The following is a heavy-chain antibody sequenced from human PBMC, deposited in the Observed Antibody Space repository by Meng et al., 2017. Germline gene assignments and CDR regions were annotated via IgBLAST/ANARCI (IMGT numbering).Heavy chain of an antibody. CDR2: ISWNSGSI. V-gene: IGHV3-9*01. Sequence: SLKISCAASGFTFDDYAMHWVRQAPGKGLEWVSGISWNSGSIGYADSVKGRFTISRDNAKNSLYLQMNSLRAEDTAVYYCARVSVGSWLFYYYYGMDVWGQGTTVTVSS. CDR1: GFTFDDYA. J-gene: IGHJ6*02. CDR3: ARVSVGSWLFYYYYGMDV. D-gene: IGHD3-9*01.